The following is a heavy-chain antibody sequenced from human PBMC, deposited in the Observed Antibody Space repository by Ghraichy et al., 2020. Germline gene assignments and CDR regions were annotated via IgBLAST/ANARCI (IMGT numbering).Heavy chain of an antibody. D-gene: IGHD3-3*02. CDR1: GFTFGDYA. Sequence: GGSLRLSCTASGFTFGDYAMSWFRQAPGKGLEWVGFIRSKAYSGTTEYAASVKGRFTISRDDSKSIAYLQMNSLKTEDTAVYYCTRRVMQVIFGVVIEDYYFDYWGQGTLVTVSS. CDR2: IRSKAYSGTT. V-gene: IGHV3-49*03. CDR3: TRRVMQVIFGVVIEDYYFDY. J-gene: IGHJ4*02.